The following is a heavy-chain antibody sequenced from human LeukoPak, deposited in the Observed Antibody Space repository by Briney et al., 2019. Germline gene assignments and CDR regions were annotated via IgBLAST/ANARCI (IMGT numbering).Heavy chain of an antibody. CDR3: ATYSSGWYSGYFDY. D-gene: IGHD6-19*01. Sequence: GGSLRLFCAASGFIFDDYAMHWVRQAPGKGLEWVSYISSRSSYTKYADSVKGRFTISRDNAKNSLYLQMNSLRAEDTAVYYCATYSSGWYSGYFDYWGQGTLVTVSS. CDR2: ISSRSSYT. J-gene: IGHJ4*02. V-gene: IGHV3-11*06. CDR1: GFIFDDYA.